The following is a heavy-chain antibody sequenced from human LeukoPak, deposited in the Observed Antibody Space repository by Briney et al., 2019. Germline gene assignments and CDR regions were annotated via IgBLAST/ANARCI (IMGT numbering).Heavy chain of an antibody. Sequence: HRASVKVSCKASGGTFSSYAISWVRQAPGQGLEWMGGIIPIFGTANYAQKFQGRVTITADESTSTAYMELSSLRSEDTAVYYCAHDILTGYFRGDYWGQGTLVTVSS. J-gene: IGHJ4*02. D-gene: IGHD3-9*01. V-gene: IGHV1-69*13. CDR1: GGTFSSYA. CDR3: AHDILTGYFRGDY. CDR2: IIPIFGTA.